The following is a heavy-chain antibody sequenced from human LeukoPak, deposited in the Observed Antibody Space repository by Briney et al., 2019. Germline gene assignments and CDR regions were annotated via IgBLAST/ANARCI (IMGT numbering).Heavy chain of an antibody. CDR3: AKIWGGHDYGDYRGFY. V-gene: IGHV3-48*03. J-gene: IGHJ4*02. Sequence: GGSLRLSCAASGFTFSSYEMNWVRQAPGKGLEWVSYISSSGSTIYYADSVKGRFTISRDNAKNSLYLQMNSLRAEDTAVYYCAKIWGGHDYGDYRGFYWGQGTLVTVSS. CDR2: ISSSGSTI. CDR1: GFTFSSYE. D-gene: IGHD4-17*01.